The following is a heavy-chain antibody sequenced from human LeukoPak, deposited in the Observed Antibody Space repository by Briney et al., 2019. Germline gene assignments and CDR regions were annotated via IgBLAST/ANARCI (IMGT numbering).Heavy chain of an antibody. Sequence: SETLSLTCAVYGGSFSGYYWSWIRQPPGKGLGWIGEINHSGSTNYNPSLKSRVTISVDTSKNQFSLKLSSVTAADTAVYYCARVCGAPAFYYYGIDVWGQGTTVTVSS. J-gene: IGHJ6*02. V-gene: IGHV4-34*01. D-gene: IGHD3-3*01. CDR2: INHSGST. CDR1: GGSFSGYY. CDR3: ARVCGAPAFYYYGIDV.